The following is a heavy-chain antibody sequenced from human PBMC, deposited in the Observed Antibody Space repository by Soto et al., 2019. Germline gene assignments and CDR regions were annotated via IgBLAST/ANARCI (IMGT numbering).Heavy chain of an antibody. CDR1: GDSISTYY. CDR2: LYDSGST. CDR3: ARENYYGSGTYFRLDV. D-gene: IGHD3-10*01. Sequence: QVQLQESGPGLVKPSETLSLTCTVSGDSISTYYWSWIRQPPGKGLEWIGYLYDSGSTHYHPSLKSRVTISVDTSKNQFSLKLTSVTAADTAVYYCARENYYGSGTYFRLDVWGQGTRVTVSS. J-gene: IGHJ6*02. V-gene: IGHV4-59*01.